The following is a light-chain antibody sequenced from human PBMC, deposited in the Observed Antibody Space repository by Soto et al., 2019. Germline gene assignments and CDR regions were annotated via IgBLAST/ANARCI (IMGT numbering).Light chain of an antibody. CDR3: QQYDSSVT. J-gene: IGKJ1*01. Sequence: EIVLTQSPGSLSLSPGERATLSCRASQSVDSRFFAWYQQRPGQAPRLLIYGASRRATGIPDRFTGSGSGPDFTLTLSGLEPGDFALYYCQQYDSSVTFGLGAKVEIK. CDR1: QSVDSRF. V-gene: IGKV3-20*01. CDR2: GAS.